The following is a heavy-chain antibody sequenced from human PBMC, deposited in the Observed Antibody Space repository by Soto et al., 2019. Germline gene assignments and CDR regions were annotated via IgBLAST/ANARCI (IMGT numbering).Heavy chain of an antibody. CDR1: GGTFSSYA. V-gene: IGHV1-69*01. D-gene: IGHD2-2*01. Sequence: QVQLVQSGAEVKKPGSSVKVSCKASGGTFSSYAISWVRQAPGQGLEWMGGIIPISGTANYAQKFQGRGTLTADEAPSPASRALGSLRSEDTAVYYCARSQGSSTSLEIYYYYYYGMDVWGQGTTVTVSS. CDR3: ARSQGSSTSLEIYYYYYYGMDV. CDR2: IIPISGTA. J-gene: IGHJ6*02.